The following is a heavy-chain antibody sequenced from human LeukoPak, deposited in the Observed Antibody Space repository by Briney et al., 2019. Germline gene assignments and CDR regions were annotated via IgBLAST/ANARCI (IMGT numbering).Heavy chain of an antibody. Sequence: PGWSLRLSCTASGFTFGNYAISWVRQAPGKGLEWVGFIRSKAYGGTTEYAASVKGRFTISRDDSKSIAYLQMDSLKTEDTALYYCTRDFRFSFDYWGQGTLVTVSS. D-gene: IGHD3-3*01. CDR1: GFTFGNYA. CDR3: TRDFRFSFDY. V-gene: IGHV3-49*04. CDR2: IRSKAYGGTT. J-gene: IGHJ4*02.